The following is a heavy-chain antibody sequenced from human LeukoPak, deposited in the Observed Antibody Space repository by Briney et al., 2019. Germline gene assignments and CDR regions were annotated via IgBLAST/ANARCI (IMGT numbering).Heavy chain of an antibody. Sequence: GASVKVSCKASGYTFTSYAMNWVRQAPGQGLEWMGGINPNSGGTNYAQKFQGRVTMTRDTSISTAYMELSRLRSDDTAVYYCARDSGERGSGSYLIAYWGQGTLVTVSS. CDR3: ARDSGERGSGSYLIAY. D-gene: IGHD3-10*01. V-gene: IGHV1-2*02. CDR2: INPNSGGT. CDR1: GYTFTSYA. J-gene: IGHJ4*02.